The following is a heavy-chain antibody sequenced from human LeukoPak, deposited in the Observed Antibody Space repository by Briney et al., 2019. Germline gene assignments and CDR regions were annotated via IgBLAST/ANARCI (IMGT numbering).Heavy chain of an antibody. Sequence: PGGSLRLSCAAPGFTFSSYSMHWVRQAPGKGLEWVAVISKDGSNKYYADSVKGRFTISRDNFRNTLFLYMNSLGAEDTAVYYCARVPDSSGWSGDYWGQGTLVTVSS. J-gene: IGHJ4*02. D-gene: IGHD6-19*01. CDR3: ARVPDSSGWSGDY. V-gene: IGHV3-30*04. CDR2: ISKDGSNK. CDR1: GFTFSSYS.